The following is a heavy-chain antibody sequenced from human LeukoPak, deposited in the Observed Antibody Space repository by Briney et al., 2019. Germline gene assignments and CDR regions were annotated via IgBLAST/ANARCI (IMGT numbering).Heavy chain of an antibody. J-gene: IGHJ6*03. CDR2: IYTRGST. V-gene: IGHV4-4*07. CDR1: GDSISSYY. CDR3: ARDEGAGDPRYHKDYYYYNMDV. D-gene: IGHD2-2*01. Sequence: SETLSLTCTVSGDSISSYYWSWLRQPAGKGLEWIGRIYTRGSTNYHPSLTSRDTLSVDTHNNHCSLTLTSVSAAHTPGYYCARDEGAGDPRYHKDYYYYNMDVWGKGTTVTVSS.